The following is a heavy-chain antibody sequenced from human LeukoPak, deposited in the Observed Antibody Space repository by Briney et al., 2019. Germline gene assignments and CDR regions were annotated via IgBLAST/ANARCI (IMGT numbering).Heavy chain of an antibody. CDR1: GYTLTELS. CDR2: FDPEDGET. D-gene: IGHD4-17*01. Sequence: ASVKVSCKVSGYTLTELSMHWVRQAPGKGLEWMGGFDPEDGETIYAQKFQGRVTMTEDASTDTAYMELSSLRSEDTAVYYCATGIDYGDYYFDYWGQGTLVTVSS. J-gene: IGHJ4*02. V-gene: IGHV1-24*01. CDR3: ATGIDYGDYYFDY.